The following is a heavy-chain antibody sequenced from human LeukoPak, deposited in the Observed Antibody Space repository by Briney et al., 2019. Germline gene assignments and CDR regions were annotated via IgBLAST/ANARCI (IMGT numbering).Heavy chain of an antibody. Sequence: GGSLRLSCAASGFTFSSYGMHWVRQAPGKGLEWVAVISYDGSDKYYADSVKGRFTISRDNSKNTLYLQMNSLRAEDTAVYYCAKDLYVGPWGQGTLVTVSS. CDR3: AKDLYVGP. J-gene: IGHJ5*02. D-gene: IGHD3-16*01. CDR1: GFTFSSYG. V-gene: IGHV3-30*18. CDR2: ISYDGSDK.